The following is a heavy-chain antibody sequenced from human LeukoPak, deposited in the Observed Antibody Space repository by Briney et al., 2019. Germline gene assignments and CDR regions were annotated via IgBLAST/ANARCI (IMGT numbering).Heavy chain of an antibody. J-gene: IGHJ3*02. V-gene: IGHV1-3*01. D-gene: IGHD2-15*01. Sequence: ASVKVSCKASGYTFTSYAMHWVRQAPGQRLEWMGWINAGNGNTKYSQKFQGRVTITRDTSASTAYMELSSLRSEDTAVYYCARVPCRGGSCYPADAFDIWGQGTMVTVSS. CDR1: GYTFTSYA. CDR3: ARVPCRGGSCYPADAFDI. CDR2: INAGNGNT.